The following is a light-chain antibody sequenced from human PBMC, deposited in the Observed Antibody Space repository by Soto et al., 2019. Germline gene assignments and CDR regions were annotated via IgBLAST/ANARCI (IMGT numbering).Light chain of an antibody. V-gene: IGKV3-15*01. CDR1: QLFSSN. J-gene: IGKJ5*01. CDR3: QQYNNWPPIT. CDR2: GAS. Sequence: ETVMTQSPATLSVSPGESVTLSCRASQLFSSNLAWYQRRPGQAPRLLIYGASTRATGIPARFSGSGSGTEFTLTISSLQSEDFAVYYCQQYNNWPPITFGQGTRLENK.